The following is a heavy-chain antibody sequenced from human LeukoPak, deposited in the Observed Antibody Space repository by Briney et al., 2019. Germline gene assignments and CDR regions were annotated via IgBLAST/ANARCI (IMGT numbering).Heavy chain of an antibody. CDR3: ARDSGPPGAFDI. V-gene: IGHV4-30-4*08. Sequence: SETLSLTCTVSGGSISSGDYYWGWIRQPPGKGLEWIGYIYYSGSTYYNPSLKSRVTISVDTSKNQFSLKLSSVTAADTAVYYCARDSGPPGAFDIWGQGTMVTVSS. D-gene: IGHD7-27*01. CDR2: IYYSGST. J-gene: IGHJ3*02. CDR1: GGSISSGDYY.